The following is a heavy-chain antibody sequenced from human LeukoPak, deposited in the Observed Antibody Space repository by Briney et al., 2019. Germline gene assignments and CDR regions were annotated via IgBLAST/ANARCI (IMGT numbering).Heavy chain of an antibody. D-gene: IGHD2-2*02. CDR3: ARLPGYCSSNSCYKMTIPFDY. J-gene: IGHJ4*02. V-gene: IGHV3-30-3*01. Sequence: GGSLRLSCAASGFTFSSYAMHWVRQAPGKGLEWVAVISYDGNNKYDADSVKGRFTISRDNSKNTLYLQMNSLRAEDTAVYYCARLPGYCSSNSCYKMTIPFDYWGQGTLVTVSS. CDR1: GFTFSSYA. CDR2: ISYDGNNK.